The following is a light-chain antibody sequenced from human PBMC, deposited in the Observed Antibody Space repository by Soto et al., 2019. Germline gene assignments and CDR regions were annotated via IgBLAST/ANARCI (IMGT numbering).Light chain of an antibody. J-gene: IGLJ3*02. V-gene: IGLV4-60*02. Sequence: QSVLTQSSSASASLGSSVKLTCTLSSGHSSYIIAWHQQQPGKAPRYLMKVERSGSYNKGSGVPDRFSGSSSGADRYLTFSNLQFEDEADYFCETWDSNIWVFGGGTKLTVL. CDR3: ETWDSNIWV. CDR2: VERSGSY. CDR1: SGHSSYI.